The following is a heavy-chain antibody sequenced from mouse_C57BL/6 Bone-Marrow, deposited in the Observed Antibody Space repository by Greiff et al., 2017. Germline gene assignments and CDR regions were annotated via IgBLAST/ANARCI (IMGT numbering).Heavy chain of an antibody. V-gene: IGHV1-63*01. CDR2: IYPGGGYT. J-gene: IGHJ2*01. CDR3: ARGEGYDY. CDR1: GYTFTNYW. D-gene: IGHD2-13*01. Sequence: QVHVKQSGAELVRPGTSVKMSCTASGYTFTNYWIGWAKQRPGHGLEWIGDIYPGGGYTNYNEKFKGKATLTADKSSSTAYMQFSSLTSEDSAIYYCARGEGYDYWGQGTTLTVSS.